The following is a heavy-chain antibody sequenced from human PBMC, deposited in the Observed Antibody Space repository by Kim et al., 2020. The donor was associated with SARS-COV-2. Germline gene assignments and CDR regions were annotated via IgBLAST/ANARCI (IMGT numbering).Heavy chain of an antibody. CDR3: ARDGAGQKFDH. V-gene: IGHV1-46*01. D-gene: IGHD6-19*01. J-gene: IGHJ4*02. Sequence: KCRGRLTTSRDTSKSTVYMVINSLRSEDTAVYFCARDGAGQKFDHWGQGTLVTVSS.